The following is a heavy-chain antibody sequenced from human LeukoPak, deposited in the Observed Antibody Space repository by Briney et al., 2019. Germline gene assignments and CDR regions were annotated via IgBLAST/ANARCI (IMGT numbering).Heavy chain of an antibody. CDR3: ASGGPTRGTLAS. V-gene: IGHV3-30*02. CDR2: SRRDGTYV. Sequence: PGGSLRLSCAASGFALISYGMYWVRQTPDKGLEWVAYSRRDGTYVNYADSVKGRFIISRDNSKNTLGLQMNSLRVEDTALYYCASGGPTRGTLASWGQGTLVPVSS. CDR1: GFALISYG. J-gene: IGHJ4*02. D-gene: IGHD1-26*01.